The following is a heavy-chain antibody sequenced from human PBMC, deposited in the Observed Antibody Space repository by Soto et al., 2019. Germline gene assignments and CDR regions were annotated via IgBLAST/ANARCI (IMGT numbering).Heavy chain of an antibody. V-gene: IGHV3-53*01. Sequence: GGSLRLSCAASGFTVSSNYMSWVRQAPGKGLEWVSVIYSGGSTYYADSVKGRFTISRDNSKNTLYLQMNSLRAEDTAVYYCARDRRGYSGYEGFDYWGQGTLVTVSS. CDR2: IYSGGST. CDR3: ARDRRGYSGYEGFDY. J-gene: IGHJ4*02. D-gene: IGHD5-12*01. CDR1: GFTVSSNY.